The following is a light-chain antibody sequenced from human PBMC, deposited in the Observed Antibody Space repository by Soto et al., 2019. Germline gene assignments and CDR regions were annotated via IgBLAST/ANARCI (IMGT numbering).Light chain of an antibody. CDR1: QSISSW. V-gene: IGKV1-5*01. CDR2: DAS. Sequence: DIQMTQSPSTLSASVVDVVSMAVLASQSISSWLAWYQQKPGKAPKLLIYDASSLESGVPSRFSGSGSGTEFTLTISSLQPDDFATYYCQQYNSYSWTFGQGTKVDIK. J-gene: IGKJ1*01. CDR3: QQYNSYSWT.